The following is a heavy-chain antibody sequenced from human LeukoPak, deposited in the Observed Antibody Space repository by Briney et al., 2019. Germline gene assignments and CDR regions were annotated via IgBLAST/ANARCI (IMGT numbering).Heavy chain of an antibody. D-gene: IGHD4-11*01. CDR1: GGSFSGYY. CDR2: INHSGST. V-gene: IGHV4-34*01. J-gene: IGHJ4*02. Sequence: SETLSLTCAVYGGSFSGYYWSWIRQPPGKGLEWIGEINHSGSTNYNPSLKSRVTISVDTSNNHFSLNLISVTAADTAVYYCARGSYSVTRGSFDYWGQGTLLTVSS. CDR3: ARGSYSVTRGSFDY.